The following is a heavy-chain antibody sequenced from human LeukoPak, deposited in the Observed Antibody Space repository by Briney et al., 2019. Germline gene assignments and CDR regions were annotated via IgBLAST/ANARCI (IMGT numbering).Heavy chain of an antibody. CDR1: GFTFDDYA. V-gene: IGHV3-43*02. CDR2: ISGDGGST. J-gene: IGHJ6*02. D-gene: IGHD3-22*01. Sequence: GGSLRLSCAASGFTFDDYAMHWVRQAPGKGLEWVSLISGDGGSTYYADSVKGRFTISRDNSKNSLYPQMNSLRTEDTALYYCAKDDAPSVNYYDSSGYYTYGMDVWGQGTTVTVSS. CDR3: AKDDAPSVNYYDSSGYYTYGMDV.